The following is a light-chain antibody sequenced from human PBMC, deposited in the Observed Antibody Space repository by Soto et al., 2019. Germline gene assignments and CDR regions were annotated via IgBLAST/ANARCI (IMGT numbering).Light chain of an antibody. Sequence: EIVLTQSPATLSLSPGERATLSCRASQSVGNNLAWYQQKPGQAPGLLIYDASNRATGIPARFSGSGSGTDFTLTISSLEPEDFAVYYCQQRSNWPITFGQGARLEIK. CDR3: QQRSNWPIT. J-gene: IGKJ5*01. CDR2: DAS. V-gene: IGKV3-11*01. CDR1: QSVGNN.